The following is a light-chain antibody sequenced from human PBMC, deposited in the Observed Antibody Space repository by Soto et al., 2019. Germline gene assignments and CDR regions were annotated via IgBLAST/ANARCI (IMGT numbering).Light chain of an antibody. CDR3: QQFGDWPS. CDR1: QSVSSH. Sequence: EIRMTQSPATLSVSPGDNATLSCRASQSVSSHVVWYQQKPGQAPRLLISDSSTRAPGIPARFSGSGSGTEFPLTISSLQSDDFAVYYCQQFGDWPSFGLGTKVEI. J-gene: IGKJ1*01. V-gene: IGKV3D-15*01. CDR2: DSS.